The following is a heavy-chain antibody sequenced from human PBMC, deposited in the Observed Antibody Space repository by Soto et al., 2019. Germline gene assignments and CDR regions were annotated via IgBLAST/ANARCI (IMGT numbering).Heavy chain of an antibody. CDR2: IKTKPDDGTI. CDR3: TTSNLGVDF. Sequence: GGSLRLSCAASGLIFSDVWMTWVRQAPGKGLEWAGRIKTKPDDGTIDYAAPVRGRFTISRDDSKNTLYLQMTSLTPDDTGVYYCTTSNLGVDFWGPGTLVTVSS. V-gene: IGHV3-15*01. CDR1: GLIFSDVW. J-gene: IGHJ4*02. D-gene: IGHD1-1*01.